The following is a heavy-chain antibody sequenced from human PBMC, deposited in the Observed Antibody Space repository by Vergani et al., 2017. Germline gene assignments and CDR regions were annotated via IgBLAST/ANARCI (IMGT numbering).Heavy chain of an antibody. CDR1: GFTFSSYA. CDR2: IGSSGPYI. V-gene: IGHV3-21*06. Sequence: EVQLLESGGGLVQPGGSLRLSCAASGFTFSSYAMSWVRQAPGKGLEWVACIGSSGPYINYADSVKGRFIISRDNTNNSLFRQLRSLRAEDTAMYYGAREQKAMAFYYNDGMDGWGQGTTVTVSS. J-gene: IGHJ6*02. D-gene: IGHD5-18*01. CDR3: AREQKAMAFYYNDGMDG.